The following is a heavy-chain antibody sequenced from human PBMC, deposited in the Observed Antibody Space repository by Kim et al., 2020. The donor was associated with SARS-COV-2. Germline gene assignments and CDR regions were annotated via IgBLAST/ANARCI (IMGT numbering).Heavy chain of an antibody. D-gene: IGHD1-26*01. J-gene: IGHJ4*02. V-gene: IGHV1-3*01. CDR1: GYTFTRND. Sequence: ASVKVSCKTSGYTFTRNDIHWVRQAPGQRLEWMGWISVGNGVTKYSQKFQGRVTLTTDTSARAVYMELSSLGPEDTAVYYCARSRSLDYWGQGTLVTVSS. CDR2: ISVGNGVT. CDR3: ARSRSLDY.